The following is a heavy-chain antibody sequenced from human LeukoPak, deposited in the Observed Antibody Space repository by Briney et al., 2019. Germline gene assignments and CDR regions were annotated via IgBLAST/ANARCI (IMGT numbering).Heavy chain of an antibody. V-gene: IGHV3-30*03. CDR1: GFTFSTYG. D-gene: IGHD6-19*01. CDR2: ISYDGSNK. Sequence: PGGSLRLSCAASGFTFSTYGMNWVRQAPGKGLEWVAVISYDGSNKYYADSVKGRFTISRDNSKNTLYLQMNSLRAEDTAVYYCARVKSPKSIAVAGTSYWGQGTLVTVSS. J-gene: IGHJ4*02. CDR3: ARVKSPKSIAVAGTSY.